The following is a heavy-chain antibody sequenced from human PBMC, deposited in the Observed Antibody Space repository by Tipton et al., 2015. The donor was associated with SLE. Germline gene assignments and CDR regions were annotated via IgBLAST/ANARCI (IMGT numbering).Heavy chain of an antibody. CDR2: TTHSGKT. D-gene: IGHD3-3*01. J-gene: IGHJ4*02. CDR3: ARGAALLRFLEWLFRDYFDY. CDR1: RGSFSGYY. Sequence: TLSLTCAVYRGSFSGYYWSWIRRPPGKGLEWIGETTHSGKTNYNPSLKSRVTISADTSKNQFSLKLTSVTAADTAVYYCARGAALLRFLEWLFRDYFDYWGQGTLVTVSS. V-gene: IGHV4-34*01.